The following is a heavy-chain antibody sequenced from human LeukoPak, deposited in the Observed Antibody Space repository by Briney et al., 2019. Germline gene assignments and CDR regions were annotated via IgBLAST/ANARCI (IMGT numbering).Heavy chain of an antibody. CDR2: INHSGST. CDR1: GGSFSGYY. J-gene: IGHJ2*01. V-gene: IGHV4-34*01. Sequence: SETLSLTCAVYGGSFSGYYWSWIRQPPGKGLEWIGEINHSGSTNYNPSLKSRVTISVDTSKNQFSLKLSSVTAADTAVYYCARGGGYNLGCFDLWGRGTLVTVSS. D-gene: IGHD5-24*01. CDR3: ARGGGYNLGCFDL.